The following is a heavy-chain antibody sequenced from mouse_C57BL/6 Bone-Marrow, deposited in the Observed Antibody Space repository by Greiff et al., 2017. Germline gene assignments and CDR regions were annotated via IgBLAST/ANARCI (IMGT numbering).Heavy chain of an antibody. J-gene: IGHJ3*01. CDR2: IDPNSGGT. Sequence: QVQLQQPGAELVKPGASVKLSCKASGYTFTSYWMHWVKQRPGRGLEWLGRIDPNSGGTKYNEKFKSKATLTVDKPSSTAYMQLSSLTSEDSAVYYCSNYYGSSPFAYWGQGTLVTVSA. CDR1: GYTFTSYW. V-gene: IGHV1-72*01. D-gene: IGHD1-1*01. CDR3: SNYYGSSPFAY.